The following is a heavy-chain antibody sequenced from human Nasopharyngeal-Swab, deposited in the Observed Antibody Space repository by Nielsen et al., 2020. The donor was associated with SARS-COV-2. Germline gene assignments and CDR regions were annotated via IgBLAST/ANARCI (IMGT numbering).Heavy chain of an antibody. CDR3: VKDRVTIFEVVIIEGWDHFDY. CDR2: ISYDGSNK. CDR1: GFTFSSYG. Sequence: GESLKISCAASGFTFSSYGMHWVRQAPGKGLEWVAVISYDGSNKYYADSVKGRFTISRDNSKNTMYLQMSSLRAEDTAVYYCVKDRVTIFEVVIIEGWDHFDYWGQGTLVTVSS. V-gene: IGHV3-30*18. D-gene: IGHD3-3*01. J-gene: IGHJ4*02.